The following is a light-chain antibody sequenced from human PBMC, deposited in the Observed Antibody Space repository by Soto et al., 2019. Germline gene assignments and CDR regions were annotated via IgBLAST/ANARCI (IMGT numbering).Light chain of an antibody. J-gene: IGLJ1*01. CDR1: SSDVGDYNF. CDR2: DVS. V-gene: IGLV2-14*01. Sequence: LTHPASVSGSPGQSITISCTGTSSDVGDYNFVSWYQQHPGKAPKLMIYDVSNRPSGVSNRFSGSKSGNTASLTISGLQAEDEADYYCSSYTSSSTLVFGTGTKVTVL. CDR3: SSYTSSSTLV.